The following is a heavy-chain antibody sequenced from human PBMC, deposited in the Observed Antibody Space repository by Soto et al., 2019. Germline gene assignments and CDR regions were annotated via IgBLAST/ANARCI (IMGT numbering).Heavy chain of an antibody. D-gene: IGHD4-4*01. CDR1: GYSFTSYW. V-gene: IGHV5-51*01. Sequence: GESLKISCKGSGYSFTSYWIGWVRQMPGKGLEWMGIIYPGDSDTRYSPSFQGQVTISADKSISTAYLQWSSLKASDTAMYYCARLLFDYIKPSSLDYYYYMDVWGKGTTVTVSS. CDR3: ARLLFDYIKPSSLDYYYYMDV. CDR2: IYPGDSDT. J-gene: IGHJ6*03.